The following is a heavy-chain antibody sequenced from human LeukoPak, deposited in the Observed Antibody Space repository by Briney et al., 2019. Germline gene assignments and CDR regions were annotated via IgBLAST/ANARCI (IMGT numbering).Heavy chain of an antibody. CDR3: AKSGEMATKPLDY. D-gene: IGHD5-24*01. CDR2: IGGSGGST. J-gene: IGHJ4*02. CDR1: GFTFSSYA. V-gene: IGHV3-23*01. Sequence: GGSLRLSCAASGFTFSSYAMSWARQAPGKGLEWVSDIGGSGGSTYYADSVKGRFTISRDNSKNTLYLQMNSLRAEDTAVYYCAKSGEMATKPLDYWGQGTLVTVSS.